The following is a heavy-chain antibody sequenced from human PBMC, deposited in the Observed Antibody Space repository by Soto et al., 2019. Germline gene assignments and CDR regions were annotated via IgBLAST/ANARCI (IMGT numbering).Heavy chain of an antibody. Sequence: GGSLRLSCAASGFTFSSYAMSWVRQAPGKGLEWVSAISGSGGSTYYADSVKGRFTISRDNSKNTLYLQMNSVRAEDTAVYYCAKDSAPAYYYYGMDVWGQGTTVTVSS. CDR3: AKDSAPAYYYYGMDV. CDR1: GFTFSSYA. D-gene: IGHD1-26*01. V-gene: IGHV3-23*01. J-gene: IGHJ6*02. CDR2: ISGSGGST.